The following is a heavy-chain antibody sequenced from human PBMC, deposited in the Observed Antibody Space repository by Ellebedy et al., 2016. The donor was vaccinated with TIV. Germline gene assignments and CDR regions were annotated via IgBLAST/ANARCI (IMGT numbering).Heavy chain of an antibody. V-gene: IGHV3-23*01. J-gene: IGHJ4*02. Sequence: PGGSLTLSCAASELPSGFTFGNFAMNWVRQAPGKGLEWVSTISTGGSSTHYADSVKGRFTISRDNSKNTLFLQMNSLRAEDTAVYYCAKGCHSSSWFFGPDRGPINDYWGQGTLVTVSS. D-gene: IGHD6-13*01. CDR3: AKGCHSSSWFFGPDRGPINDY. CDR2: ISTGGSST. CDR1: GFTFGNFA.